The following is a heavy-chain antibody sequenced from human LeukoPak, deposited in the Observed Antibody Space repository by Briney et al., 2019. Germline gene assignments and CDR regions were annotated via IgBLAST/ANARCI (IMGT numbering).Heavy chain of an antibody. CDR2: MNPNSGNT. CDR1: GYTFTNYD. V-gene: IGHV1-8*01. J-gene: IGHJ4*02. Sequence: ASVKVSCKTSGYTFTNYDINWVRQATGQGLEWMGWMNPNSGNTGYAQKFQGRVTMTRNISTSTAYMELSSLRSEDTAVYYCARGWLAETTVVTPYNYWGQGTLVTVSS. CDR3: ARGWLAETTVVTPYNY. D-gene: IGHD4-23*01.